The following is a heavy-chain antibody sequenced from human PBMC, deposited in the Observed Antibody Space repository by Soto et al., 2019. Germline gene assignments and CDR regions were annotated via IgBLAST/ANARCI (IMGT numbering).Heavy chain of an antibody. J-gene: IGHJ3*02. V-gene: IGHV4-59*11. CDR2: TSHSWST. CDR1: SLYISTRY. D-gene: IGHD2-2*01. Sequence: TSETLALALAVSSLYISTRYWALTRPPPHKRLGGVAYTSHSWSTAYNPSLKSRVTISIDTSRNQFSLRLTSVTAADSAFYYCARWGDRDDEVDPDARVGAFDIWGQGTVVSVSS. CDR3: ARWGDRDDEVDPDARVGAFDI.